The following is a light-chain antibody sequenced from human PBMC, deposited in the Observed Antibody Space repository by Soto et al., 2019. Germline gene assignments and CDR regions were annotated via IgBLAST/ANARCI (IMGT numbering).Light chain of an antibody. CDR3: QQSFHASWT. CDR2: GSS. V-gene: IGKV1-39*01. CDR1: QSISVY. Sequence: DIQMTQSPSSLSASVGDRVTISCRASQSISVYLNCYQQKPGRAPALLIFGSSNLLTGVPSRFSGSGSGTDFTLTISSLQPDDFATYYCQQSFHASWTFGQGTKV. J-gene: IGKJ1*01.